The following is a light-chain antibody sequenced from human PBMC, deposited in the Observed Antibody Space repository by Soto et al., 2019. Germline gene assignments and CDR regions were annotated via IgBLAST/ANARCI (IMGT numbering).Light chain of an antibody. Sequence: QLVLTRPPSVSGAPGQRVTISCAGNTSNIGAGYDVHWYQQFPGTAPRLVIHANTNRPSGVPDRFSGSKSGTSASLAITGLQADDEADYHCQSYDIKLSSPVFGGGTKLTVL. J-gene: IGLJ2*01. CDR2: ANT. V-gene: IGLV1-40*01. CDR1: TSNIGAGYD. CDR3: QSYDIKLSSPV.